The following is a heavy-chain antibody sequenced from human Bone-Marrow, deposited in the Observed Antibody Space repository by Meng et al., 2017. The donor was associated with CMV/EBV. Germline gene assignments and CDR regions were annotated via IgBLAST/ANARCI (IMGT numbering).Heavy chain of an antibody. CDR1: GGSFSGYY. V-gene: IGHV4-34*01. D-gene: IGHD3-16*02. J-gene: IGHJ6*02. Sequence: SETRSLTCAVYGGSFSGYYWSWIRQPPGKGLEWIGEINHSGSTNYNTSLKRRVTISVDTSKNQFSLKLSSVTAAETAVYYCARGPLPYCYYGMDVWGQGTTVTVSS. CDR2: INHSGST. CDR3: ARGPLPYCYYGMDV.